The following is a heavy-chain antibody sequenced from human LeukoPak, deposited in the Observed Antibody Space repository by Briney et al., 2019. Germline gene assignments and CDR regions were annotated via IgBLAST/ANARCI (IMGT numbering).Heavy chain of an antibody. CDR3: AKGLYCSSTSCYFENYYYYYMDV. V-gene: IGHV3-33*06. CDR1: GFTVSSNY. Sequence: PGGSLRLSCAASGFTVSSNYMSWVRQAPGKGLEWVAVIWYDGTSEKYADSVKGRFTISRDNSKNTLYLQMNSLRAEDTALYYCAKGLYCSSTSCYFENYYYYYMDVWGKGTTVTVSS. CDR2: IWYDGTSE. J-gene: IGHJ6*03. D-gene: IGHD2-2*01.